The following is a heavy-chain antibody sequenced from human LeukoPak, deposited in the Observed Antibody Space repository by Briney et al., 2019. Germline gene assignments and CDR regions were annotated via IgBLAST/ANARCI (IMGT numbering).Heavy chain of an antibody. CDR3: ARGRAYCGGDCYPDAFDI. CDR2: IYYSGST. V-gene: IGHV4-31*03. J-gene: IGHJ3*02. Sequence: PSETLSLTCTVSGGSISSGGYYWSWIRQHPGKGLEWIGYIYYSGSTYYNPSLKSRVTISVDMSKNQFSLKLSSVTAADTAVYYCARGRAYCGGDCYPDAFDIWGQGTMVTVSS. CDR1: GGSISSGGYY. D-gene: IGHD2-21*02.